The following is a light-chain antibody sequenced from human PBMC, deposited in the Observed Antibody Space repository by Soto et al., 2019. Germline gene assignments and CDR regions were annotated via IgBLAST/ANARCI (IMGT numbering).Light chain of an antibody. CDR3: QQYTNWPIT. V-gene: IGKV3D-15*01. J-gene: IGKJ5*01. CDR2: GIS. CDR1: QTVGRDY. Sequence: MVMEQSPGTLSVYTGERATLSCRASQTVGRDYLAWYQHKPGQAPRLLIYGISNRATGIPDRFSGSGSGTEFTLTISSVQPEDVAIYYCQQYTNWPITFGQGTRLEN.